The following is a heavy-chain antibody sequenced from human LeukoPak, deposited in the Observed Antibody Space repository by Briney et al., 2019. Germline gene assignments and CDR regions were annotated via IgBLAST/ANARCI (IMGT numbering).Heavy chain of an antibody. CDR2: IWYDGSNK. Sequence: GGSLRLSCAASGFTFSSYGMHWVRQAPGKGLEWVAVIWYDGSNKYYADSMKGRFTISRDNSKNTLYLQMNSLRAEDTAVYYCARDPGLANFDYWGQGTLVTVSS. CDR3: ARDPGLANFDY. J-gene: IGHJ4*02. CDR1: GFTFSSYG. V-gene: IGHV3-33*01.